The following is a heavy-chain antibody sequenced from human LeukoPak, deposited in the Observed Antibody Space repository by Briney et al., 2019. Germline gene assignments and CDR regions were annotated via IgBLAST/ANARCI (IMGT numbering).Heavy chain of an antibody. CDR1: GGSITSSGYY. V-gene: IGHV4-31*03. CDR2: MYYSGST. Sequence: PSETLSLTCTVSGGSITSSGYYWSWIRQHPGKGLEWIGYMYYSGSTYYNPSLKSRVTISVDRSKNQFSLKLSSVTAADTAVYYCARDAEYYYGSGSYSSGIDAWGQGTTVTVSS. CDR3: ARDAEYYYGSGSYSSGIDA. J-gene: IGHJ6*02. D-gene: IGHD3-10*01.